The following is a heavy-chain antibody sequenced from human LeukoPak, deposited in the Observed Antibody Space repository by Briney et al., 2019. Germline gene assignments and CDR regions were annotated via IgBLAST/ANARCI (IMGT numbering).Heavy chain of an antibody. CDR3: ARDGYYYDSSGYGLDY. CDR2: IYTSGST. CDR1: GGSISSYY. Sequence: SETLSLTCTVSGGSISSYYWSWIRQPAGKGLEWIGRIYTSGSTNYNPSLKSRVTMSVDTSKNQFSLKLRSVTAADTAVYYCARDGYYYDSSGYGLDYWGQGALVTVSS. D-gene: IGHD3-22*01. J-gene: IGHJ4*02. V-gene: IGHV4-4*07.